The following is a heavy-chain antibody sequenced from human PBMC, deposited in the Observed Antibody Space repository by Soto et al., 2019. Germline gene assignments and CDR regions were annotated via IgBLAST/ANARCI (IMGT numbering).Heavy chain of an antibody. D-gene: IGHD3-10*01. CDR2: TYYNGNA. V-gene: IGHV4-39*01. CDR3: ARHFVAVVIKGWGY. J-gene: IGHJ4*02. Sequence: KPSETLSLTCNVSGGSIDRSNYYWDWLRQPPGKGLEWIGTTYYNGNAYYIPSLKSRVSMSVDTSKNQFSLKLVSVTAADTAVYYCARHFVAVVIKGWGYWGQGTLVTVSS. CDR1: GGSIDRSNYY.